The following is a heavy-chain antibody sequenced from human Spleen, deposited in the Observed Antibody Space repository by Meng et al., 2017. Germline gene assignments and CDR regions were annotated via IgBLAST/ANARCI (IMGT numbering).Heavy chain of an antibody. V-gene: IGHV1-2*06. CDR2: MNPNSGDT. Sequence: HVQLLQSGAEVKQPGASLKVSCKASGYTFTDYYMQWVRQAPGQGLEWMGRMNPNSGDTKYAQKFQGRVTMTGYTSISTAYMELSRLTSDDTAVYYCAREGGSSSHFDYWGQGTLVTVSS. CDR3: AREGGSSSHFDY. CDR1: GYTFTDYY. J-gene: IGHJ4*02. D-gene: IGHD6-6*01.